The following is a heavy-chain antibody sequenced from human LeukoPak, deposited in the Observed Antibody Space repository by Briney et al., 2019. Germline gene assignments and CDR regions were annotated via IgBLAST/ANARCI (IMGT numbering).Heavy chain of an antibody. V-gene: IGHV4-59*12. CDR3: ARGRGKNCSTIDYYFDY. CDR1: GGSISSYY. J-gene: IGHJ4*02. D-gene: IGHD3-16*01. CDR2: IYYSGST. Sequence: SETLSLTCTVSGGSISSYYWSWIRQPPGKGLEWIGYIYYSGSTNCNPSLKSRVTISVDTSKNQFSLKLSSVTAADTAVYYCARGRGKNCSTIDYYFDYWGQGTLVTVSS.